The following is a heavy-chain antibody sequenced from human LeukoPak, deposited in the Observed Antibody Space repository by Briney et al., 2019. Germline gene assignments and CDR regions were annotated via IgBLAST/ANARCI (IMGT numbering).Heavy chain of an antibody. V-gene: IGHV1-69*05. Sequence: GASVKVSCKAYGGTFSSYAISWVRQAPGQGLEWMGGIIPVFGTANYAQKFQGRITITTDESTSTAYMELSRLSSEDTAVYYCARRSVDSGYYVERDYYYMDVWGKGATVTVSS. CDR2: IIPVFGTA. D-gene: IGHD3-22*01. J-gene: IGHJ6*03. CDR1: GGTFSSYA. CDR3: ARRSVDSGYYVERDYYYMDV.